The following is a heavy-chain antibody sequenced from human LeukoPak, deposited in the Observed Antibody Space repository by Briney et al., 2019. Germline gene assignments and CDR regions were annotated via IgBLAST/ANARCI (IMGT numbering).Heavy chain of an antibody. J-gene: IGHJ4*02. Sequence: GGSLRLSCAASGFTFSSYNMNWVRQAPGKGLEWVSSITSSSSYIYYADSVKGRFTISRDNSKNTLYLQMNSLRAEDTAVYYCAKDQEMIVVVIGFSYDYWGQGTLVTVSS. V-gene: IGHV3-21*01. CDR2: ITSSSSYI. CDR3: AKDQEMIVVVIGFSYDY. CDR1: GFTFSSYN. D-gene: IGHD3-22*01.